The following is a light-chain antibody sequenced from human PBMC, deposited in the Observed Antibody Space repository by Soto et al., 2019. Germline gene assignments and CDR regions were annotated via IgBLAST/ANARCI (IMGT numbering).Light chain of an antibody. CDR1: QSVSSSY. Sequence: EIVLTQSPGTLSLSPGERATLSCRATQSVSSSYLAWYQQKPGQAPRLLIYGASSSAPGIPDRFSGSGSGTDFTLAISRLEPEDYAVYYWHQYGSSTWTFGQGTKVEI. CDR3: HQYGSSTWT. J-gene: IGKJ1*01. CDR2: GAS. V-gene: IGKV3-20*01.